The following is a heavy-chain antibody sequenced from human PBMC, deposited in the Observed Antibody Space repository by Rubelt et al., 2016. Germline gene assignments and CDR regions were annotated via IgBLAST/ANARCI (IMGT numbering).Heavy chain of an antibody. V-gene: IGHV4-59*01. Sequence: QVQLQESGPGLVKPSETLSLSCTVSGGSISTYYWSWIRQPPGKGLEWIGYIYSSGSTNYNASLKSHVTIYINRSKNQFSLYLRSVTAADTAVYYCAKAPTQYRNGYFDYWGQGTLVTVSS. D-gene: IGHD5-18*01. CDR1: GGSISTYY. J-gene: IGHJ4*02. CDR3: AKAPTQYRNGYFDY. CDR2: IYSSGST.